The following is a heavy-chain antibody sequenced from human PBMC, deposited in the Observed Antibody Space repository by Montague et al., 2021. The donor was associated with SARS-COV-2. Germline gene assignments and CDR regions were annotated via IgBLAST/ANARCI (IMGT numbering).Heavy chain of an antibody. J-gene: IGHJ4*02. D-gene: IGHD4-17*01. V-gene: IGHV6-1*01. CDR1: GDSVWSNTAA. CDR3: VRDTGSAQAGFDA. Sequence: CAISGDSVWSNTAAWNWIRQSPSGGLEWLGRTNYRSKWTSDYAPXVEGRISIDPDTSKNQFFLHLRSVTPEDTGVYYCVRDTGSAQAGFDAWGQGTMVTVSS. CDR2: TNYRSKWTS.